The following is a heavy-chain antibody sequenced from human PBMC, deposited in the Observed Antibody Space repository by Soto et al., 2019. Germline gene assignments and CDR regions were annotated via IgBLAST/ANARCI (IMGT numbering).Heavy chain of an antibody. Sequence: EVQLVESGGGLVQPGGSLRLSCAASGFTFSSYWMHWVRQAPGKGLVWVSRMNSDGSSTSYADSVKGRFTISRDNAKNTLYLQMNSLRVEETSVYYGASYYGSGNYHPKYWCQGSMVTVAS. CDR2: MNSDGSST. CDR1: GFTFSSYW. D-gene: IGHD3-10*01. CDR3: ASYYGSGNYHPKY. J-gene: IGHJ4*02. V-gene: IGHV3-74*01.